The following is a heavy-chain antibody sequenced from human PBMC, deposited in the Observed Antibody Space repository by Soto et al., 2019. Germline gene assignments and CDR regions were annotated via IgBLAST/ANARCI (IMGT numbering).Heavy chain of an antibody. CDR2: ISSTGDYI. CDR3: ARRYCTNGLCPFDY. J-gene: IGHJ4*02. V-gene: IGHV3-21*01. CDR1: DFSFSSTS. Sequence: PGGSLRLSCAASDFSFSSTSMNWVRQAPGKGLEWVSSISSTGDYIHYADSIKGRFTISRDNAKNSLYLQLNSLRAEDTAVYYCARRYCTNGLCPFDYWGQGT. D-gene: IGHD2-8*01.